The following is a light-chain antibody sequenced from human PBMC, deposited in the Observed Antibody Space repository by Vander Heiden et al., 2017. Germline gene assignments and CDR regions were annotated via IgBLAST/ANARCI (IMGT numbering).Light chain of an antibody. CDR1: QSSSSW. V-gene: IGKV1-5*03. CDR3: QQYNSYPWT. J-gene: IGKJ1*01. Sequence: DIQMTQSPSTLSASVGDRVTITCRASQSSSSWLAWYQQKPGKAPKLLIYKASSLESRVPSRFSGSGSGTEFTLTISSLQPDDFATYYCQQYNSYPWTFGQGTKVEIK. CDR2: KAS.